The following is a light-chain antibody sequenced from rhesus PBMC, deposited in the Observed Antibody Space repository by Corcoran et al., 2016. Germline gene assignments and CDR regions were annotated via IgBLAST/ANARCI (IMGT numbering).Light chain of an antibody. V-gene: IGKV1-22*01. J-gene: IGKJ1*01. CDR3: LQYSSSPWT. Sequence: DIQMTQSPSSLSASVGDKVTITCRGSQGISSWLAWYQQKPGKAPKLLIYKASSLQGGVPSRFSGRGSGIDFSPTISSLQPEEFATYYCLQYSSSPWTFGQGTKVEIK. CDR2: KAS. CDR1: QGISSW.